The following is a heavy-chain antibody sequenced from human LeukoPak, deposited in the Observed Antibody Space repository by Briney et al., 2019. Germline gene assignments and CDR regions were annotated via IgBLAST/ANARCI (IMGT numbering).Heavy chain of an antibody. CDR3: AKDLFAGGETYYDFWSGPI. J-gene: IGHJ4*02. D-gene: IGHD3-3*01. CDR2: ISGSGGST. Sequence: GGSLRLSCAASGFIFDDYAMSWVRQAPGKGLEWVSAISGSGGSTYYADSVKGRFTISRDNSKNTLYLQMNSLRAEDTAVYYCAKDLFAGGETYYDFWSGPIWGQGTLVTVSS. V-gene: IGHV3-23*01. CDR1: GFIFDDYA.